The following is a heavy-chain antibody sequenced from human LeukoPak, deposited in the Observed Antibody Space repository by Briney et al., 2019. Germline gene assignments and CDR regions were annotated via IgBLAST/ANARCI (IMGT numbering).Heavy chain of an antibody. J-gene: IGHJ4*02. D-gene: IGHD5-24*01. CDR1: GFTFSSYA. CDR2: ISGSGGST. CDR3: AKHIQRWLQSFDY. Sequence: GGSLRLSCAASGFTFSSYAMSWVRQAPGKGLEWVSAISGSGGSTYYADFVKGRFTISRDNSKNTLYLQMNSLRAEDTAVYYCAKHIQRWLQSFDYWGQGTLVTVSS. V-gene: IGHV3-23*01.